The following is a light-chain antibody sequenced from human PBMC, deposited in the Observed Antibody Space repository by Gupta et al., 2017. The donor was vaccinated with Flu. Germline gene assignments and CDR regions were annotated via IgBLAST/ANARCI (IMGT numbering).Light chain of an antibody. CDR1: SSDVGGYNY. CDR2: EVS. J-gene: IGLJ3*02. Sequence: QSALTQPASVSGSPGQSIIISCTGTSSDVGGYNYVSWYQQHPGKAPKLMIYEVSNRPSGVANLFSGSKSGNTASLTISGLQAEDEADYYCSSYTSSSLWVFGGGTKLTVL. V-gene: IGLV2-14*01. CDR3: SSYTSSSLWV.